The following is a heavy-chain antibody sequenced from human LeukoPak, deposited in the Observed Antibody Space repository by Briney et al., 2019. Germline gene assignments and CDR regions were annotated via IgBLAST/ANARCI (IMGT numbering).Heavy chain of an antibody. CDR1: GFTFSSYG. D-gene: IGHD5-12*01. V-gene: IGHV3-30*03. Sequence: GGSLRLSCAASGFTFSSYGMHWVRQAPGKGLEWVAFISYDESNKYYADSVKGRFTISRDNAKNSLYLQMNSLRAEDTAVYYCARGGYSGYDLAVSTDLFDYWGQGTLVTVSS. CDR3: ARGGYSGYDLAVSTDLFDY. CDR2: ISYDESNK. J-gene: IGHJ4*02.